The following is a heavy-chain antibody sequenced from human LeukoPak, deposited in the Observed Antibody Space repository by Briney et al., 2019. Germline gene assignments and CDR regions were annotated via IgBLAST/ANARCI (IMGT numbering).Heavy chain of an antibody. CDR2: VLGNGGTT. D-gene: IGHD6-19*01. CDR1: GFTFTTYT. Sequence: GGSLRLSCEASGFTFTTYTMHWVRQAPGKGLEYVSAVLGNGGTTYYANSVKGRFTISRDNSKNTLYLQMNSLRAEDTAVYYCAKDAGSSGWYDYWGQGTLVTVSS. V-gene: IGHV3-64*01. J-gene: IGHJ4*02. CDR3: AKDAGSSGWYDY.